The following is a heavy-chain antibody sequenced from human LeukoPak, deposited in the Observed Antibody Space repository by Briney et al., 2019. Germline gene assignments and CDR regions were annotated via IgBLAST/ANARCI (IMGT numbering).Heavy chain of an antibody. J-gene: IGHJ6*02. CDR1: GYTFTSYG. CDR2: ISAYNGNT. Sequence: GASVRVSCKASGYTFTSYGISWVRQAPGQGLEWMGWISAYNGNTNYAQKLQGRVTMTTDTSTSTAYMELRSLRSDDTAVYYCARVATTVTTAGIYYYGMDVWGQGTTVTVSS. CDR3: ARVATTVTTAGIYYYGMDV. D-gene: IGHD4-17*01. V-gene: IGHV1-18*01.